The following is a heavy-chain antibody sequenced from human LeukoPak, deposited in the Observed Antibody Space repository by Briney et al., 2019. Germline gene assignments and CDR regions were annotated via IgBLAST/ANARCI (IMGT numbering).Heavy chain of an antibody. Sequence: NPGGSLRLSCAASGFTFSTYAMSWVRQALGKGLEWIGEVNNGGSTNYNPSLKSRVTISIDTSKNQFSLKLSSVTAADTAVYYCARDYVGVAGTFDYWGQGTLVTVSS. V-gene: IGHV4-34*01. CDR1: GFTFSTYA. J-gene: IGHJ4*02. CDR2: VNNGGST. CDR3: ARDYVGVAGTFDY. D-gene: IGHD6-19*01.